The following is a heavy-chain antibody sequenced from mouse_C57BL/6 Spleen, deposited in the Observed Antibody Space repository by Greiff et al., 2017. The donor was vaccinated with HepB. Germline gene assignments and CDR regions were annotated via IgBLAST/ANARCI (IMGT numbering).Heavy chain of an antibody. J-gene: IGHJ2*01. Sequence: QVQLKESGTELVKPGASVKLSCKASGYTFTSYWMHWVKQRPGQGLEWIGNINPSNGGTNYNEKFKSKATLTVDKSSSTAYMQLSSLTSEDSAVYYCARFYDYGYYFDYWGQGTTLTVSS. CDR2: INPSNGGT. CDR1: GYTFTSYW. V-gene: IGHV1-53*01. CDR3: ARFYDYGYYFDY. D-gene: IGHD2-4*01.